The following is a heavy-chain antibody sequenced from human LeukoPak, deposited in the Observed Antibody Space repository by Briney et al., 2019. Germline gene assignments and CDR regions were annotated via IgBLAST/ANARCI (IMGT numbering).Heavy chain of an antibody. Sequence: GGSLRLSCAASGFTFSSYSMNWVRKAPGKGLVWVSRSNSDGSSTSYADSVKGRFTISRDNAKNSLYLQMNSLRAEDTAVYYCARDLPKRGYSYGEVDYWGQGTLVTVSS. CDR2: SNSDGSST. J-gene: IGHJ4*02. V-gene: IGHV3-74*01. CDR1: GFTFSSYS. CDR3: ARDLPKRGYSYGEVDY. D-gene: IGHD5-18*01.